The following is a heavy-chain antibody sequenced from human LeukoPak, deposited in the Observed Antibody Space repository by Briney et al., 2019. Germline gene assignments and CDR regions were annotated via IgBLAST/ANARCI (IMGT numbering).Heavy chain of an antibody. D-gene: IGHD3-22*01. Sequence: GGSLRLSCAVSGFTFSNYGMSWVRQAPGKGLEWVSVIGVSGNTFYADSVKGRFTISRDNSKNTLYLQMNSLRAEDTAVYYCAERDSSGYYYFDYWGQGTLVTVSS. CDR3: AERDSSGYYYFDY. CDR2: IGVSGNT. V-gene: IGHV3-23*01. CDR1: GFTFSNYG. J-gene: IGHJ4*02.